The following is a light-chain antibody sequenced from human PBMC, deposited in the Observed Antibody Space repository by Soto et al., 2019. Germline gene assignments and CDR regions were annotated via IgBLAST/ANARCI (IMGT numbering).Light chain of an antibody. Sequence: ENVLTQSPGTLSLSPGERATLSCRASMNVFNKYLAWYQQKPGQAPRLLIYGASNRATGIPDRFSGTGSGTDFTLTIRRVEPEDFAVYYCQQYGNTPRTFGQGTKLEIK. CDR3: QQYGNTPRT. J-gene: IGKJ1*01. CDR1: MNVFNKY. V-gene: IGKV3-20*01. CDR2: GAS.